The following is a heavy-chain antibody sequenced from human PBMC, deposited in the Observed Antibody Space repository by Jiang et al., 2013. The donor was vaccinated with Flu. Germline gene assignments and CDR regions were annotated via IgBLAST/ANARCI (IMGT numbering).Heavy chain of an antibody. D-gene: IGHD6-13*01. J-gene: IGHJ4*02. Sequence: GSGLVKPSETLSLTCTVSGGSINYFWDWIRQPPGKGLEWLGSIYYSGSTYYNPSLKSRVTISGDTSKNQFXLKLTSATAADTAVYYCARKVGSSWYVDYWGQGTLVTVSS. CDR3: ARKVGSSWYVDY. CDR1: GGSINYF. CDR2: IYYSGST. V-gene: IGHV4-39*06.